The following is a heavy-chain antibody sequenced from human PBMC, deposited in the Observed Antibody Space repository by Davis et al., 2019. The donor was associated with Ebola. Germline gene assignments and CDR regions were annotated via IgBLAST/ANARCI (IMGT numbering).Heavy chain of an antibody. D-gene: IGHD1-26*01. CDR2: FSYGDNT. V-gene: IGHV4-39*01. Sequence: MPGGSLRLSCATSGFIFSNYAMSWIRQPPGKGLEWVGSFSYGDNTHYYNPSLRSRVTISVDPSRNQFSLKLSSATAADTAVYYCARPWYSGTYYDAYDIWGQGTVVAVSS. CDR3: ARPWYSGTYYDAYDI. J-gene: IGHJ3*02. CDR1: GFIFSNYA.